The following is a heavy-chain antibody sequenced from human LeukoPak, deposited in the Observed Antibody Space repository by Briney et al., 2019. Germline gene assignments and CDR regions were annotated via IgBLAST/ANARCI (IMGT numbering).Heavy chain of an antibody. CDR3: VKDLRGPEGF. Sequence: GGSLRLSCAASGFTFSSSWMSWVRQAPGKGLEWVANIKQDGSEKSYVDSVKGRFTIFRDDAKTSLYLQMISLRAEDTAVYYCVKDLRGPEGFWGQGTLVIVSS. CDR2: IKQDGSEK. J-gene: IGHJ4*02. D-gene: IGHD2-2*01. V-gene: IGHV3-7*01. CDR1: GFTFSSSW.